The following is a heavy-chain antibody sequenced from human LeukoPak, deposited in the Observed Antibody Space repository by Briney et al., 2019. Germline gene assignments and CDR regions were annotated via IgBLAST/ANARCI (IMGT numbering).Heavy chain of an antibody. Sequence: SETLSLTCAVYGGSFSGYYWSWIRQPPGKGLEWIGEINHSGSTNYTPSLKSRVTISVDTSKNQFSLKLSSVTAADTAVYYCARGLGDFWSGPDGYWGQGTLVTVSS. CDR3: ARGLGDFWSGPDGY. J-gene: IGHJ4*02. CDR2: INHSGST. D-gene: IGHD3-3*01. CDR1: GGSFSGYY. V-gene: IGHV4-34*01.